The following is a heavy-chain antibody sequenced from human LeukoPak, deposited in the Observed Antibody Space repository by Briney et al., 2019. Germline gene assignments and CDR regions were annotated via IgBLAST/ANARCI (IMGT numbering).Heavy chain of an antibody. CDR1: GGSISSGGYY. V-gene: IGHV4-31*03. J-gene: IGHJ4*02. Sequence: SETLSFTCTVSGGSISSGGYYWSWIRQHPGKGLEWIGYIYYSGSTYYNPSLKSRVTISVDTSKNQFSLKLSSVTAADTAVYYCARWADIGLDYWGQGTLVTVSS. CDR2: IYYSGST. CDR3: ARWADIGLDY.